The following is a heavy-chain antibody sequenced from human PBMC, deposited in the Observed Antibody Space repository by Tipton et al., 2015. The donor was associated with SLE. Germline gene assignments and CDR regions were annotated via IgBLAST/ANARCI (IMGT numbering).Heavy chain of an antibody. CDR1: RFTFSTYG. V-gene: IGHV3-23*01. J-gene: IGHJ4*02. D-gene: IGHD2-15*01. Sequence: SLRLSCAASRFTFSTYGMRWVRQSPEKGLEWVSSISGSDGSTYYADSVKGRFTISRDNSKNTLYLQMNSLRAEDTAVYYCAGAWQGYCSGGTCYVLDYWGQGTLVTVSS. CDR3: AGAWQGYCSGGTCYVLDY. CDR2: ISGSDGST.